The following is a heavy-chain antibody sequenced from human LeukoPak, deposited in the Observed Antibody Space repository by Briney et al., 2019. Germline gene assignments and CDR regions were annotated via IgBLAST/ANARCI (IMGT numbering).Heavy chain of an antibody. Sequence: GPLRLSCAASGFTFSSYAMHWVRQAPGKGLEWVAVISYDRSNKYYADSVKGRFTISRDDSKNTLYLQMNSLRAEDTAVYYCARDPQLNGLYWGQGTLVTVSS. D-gene: IGHD2-2*01. V-gene: IGHV3-30*04. CDR1: GFTFSSYA. J-gene: IGHJ4*02. CDR3: ARDPQLNGLY. CDR2: ISYDRSNK.